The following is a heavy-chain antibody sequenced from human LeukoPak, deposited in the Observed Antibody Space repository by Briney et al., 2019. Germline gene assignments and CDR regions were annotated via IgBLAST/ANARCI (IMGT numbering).Heavy chain of an antibody. CDR3: AYRNNFEY. CDR2: IKADGSEK. J-gene: IGHJ4*02. CDR1: GFSFSGHW. Sequence: GGSLRLSCAASGFSFSGHWMNWVRQPPGKGLEWVANIKADGSEKYYVDSVKGRFTISRDDAKRTVDLQMDNLRAEDTTIYYCAYRNNFEYWGQGALVTVSS. V-gene: IGHV3-7*05. D-gene: IGHD1-26*01.